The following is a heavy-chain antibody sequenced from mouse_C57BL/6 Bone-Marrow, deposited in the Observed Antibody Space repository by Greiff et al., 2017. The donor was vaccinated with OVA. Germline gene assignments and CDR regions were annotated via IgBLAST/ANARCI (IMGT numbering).Heavy chain of an antibody. CDR3: ARIVTTGYFDV. J-gene: IGHJ1*03. CDR2: TWWDDDK. V-gene: IGHV8-8*01. CDR1: GFSLSTFGMG. Sequence: QVTLKVSGPGLLQPSQTLSLTCSFSGFSLSTFGMGVGWIRQPPGKGLEWMVHTWWDDDKYYHPALESRPTTSKDTSKYQVFLRIANVDTADTATYYCARIVTTGYFDVWGTGTTVTVSS. D-gene: IGHD1-1*01.